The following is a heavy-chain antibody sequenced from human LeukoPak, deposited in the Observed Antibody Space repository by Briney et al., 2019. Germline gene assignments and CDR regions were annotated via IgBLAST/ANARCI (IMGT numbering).Heavy chain of an antibody. Sequence: HEASVKVSCKASGYTFTSYGISWVRQAPGQGLEWMGWISAYNGHTNYAQKLQGRVTMTTDTSTSTAYMELRSLRSDDTAVYYCARGGRWELPRPYAFDIWGQGTVVTVSS. CDR1: GYTFTSYG. V-gene: IGHV1-18*01. CDR2: ISAYNGHT. D-gene: IGHD1-26*01. CDR3: ARGGRWELPRPYAFDI. J-gene: IGHJ3*02.